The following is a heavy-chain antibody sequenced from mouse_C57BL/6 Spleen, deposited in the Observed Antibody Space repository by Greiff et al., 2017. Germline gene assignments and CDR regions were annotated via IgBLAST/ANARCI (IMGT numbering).Heavy chain of an antibody. CDR3: ARRDTTVPYWYFDV. CDR2: INPNNGGT. D-gene: IGHD1-1*01. V-gene: IGHV1-18*01. CDR1: GYTFTDYN. Sequence: VHVKQSGPELVKPGASVKIPCKASGYTFTDYNMDWVKQSHGKSLEWIGDINPNNGGTIYNQKFKGKATLTVDKSSSTAYMELRSLTSEDTAVYYCARRDTTVPYWYFDVWGTGTTVTVSS. J-gene: IGHJ1*03.